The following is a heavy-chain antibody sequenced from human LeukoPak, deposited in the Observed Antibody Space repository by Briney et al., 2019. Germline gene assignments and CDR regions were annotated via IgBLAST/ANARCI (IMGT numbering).Heavy chain of an antibody. CDR2: IKQDGSEK. V-gene: IGHV3-7*01. Sequence: PGGSLRLSCAASGFTFSNYWMSWVRLAPGKGLEWVANIKQDGSEKYYVDSVKGRFTISRDNAKNSLYLQMNSLRAEDTAVYYCARDKGAGENFDYWGQGALVTVSS. D-gene: IGHD3-10*01. J-gene: IGHJ4*02. CDR1: GFTFSNYW. CDR3: ARDKGAGENFDY.